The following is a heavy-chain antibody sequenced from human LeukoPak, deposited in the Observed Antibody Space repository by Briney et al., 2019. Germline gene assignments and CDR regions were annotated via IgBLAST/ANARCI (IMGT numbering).Heavy chain of an antibody. CDR2: ISGSAGVT. J-gene: IGHJ4*02. Sequence: GGSLRLSCAASGFTFSSYAMSWVRQAPWKGLEWVSGISGSAGVTYSADSVKGRFTISRDNSKNTLYLHMNSLRAEDTAVYYCAKGSSDCTNGVCYFFDFDYWGQGTLVTVSS. CDR3: AKGSSDCTNGVCYFFDFDY. CDR1: GFTFSSYA. V-gene: IGHV3-23*01. D-gene: IGHD2-8*01.